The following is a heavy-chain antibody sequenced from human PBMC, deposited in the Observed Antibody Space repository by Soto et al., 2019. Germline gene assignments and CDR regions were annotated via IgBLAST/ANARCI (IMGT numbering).Heavy chain of an antibody. V-gene: IGHV2-26*01. CDR3: ARTPSVAREPTRDYYGMDV. D-gene: IGHD6-6*01. J-gene: IGHJ6*02. CDR2: IFSTDEK. CDR1: GFSLSNIRMG. Sequence: QVTLKESGPVLVKPTETLTLTCTVSGFSLSNIRMGVSWIRQPPGKALEWLAHIFSTDEKSSSTSLKSRLTLSKDTSKSRVVLTMTNMDPVDTATYYCARTPSVAREPTRDYYGMDVWGQGATVTVSS.